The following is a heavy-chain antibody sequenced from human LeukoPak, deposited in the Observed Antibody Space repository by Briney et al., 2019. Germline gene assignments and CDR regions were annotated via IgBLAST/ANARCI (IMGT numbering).Heavy chain of an antibody. CDR1: GFTFSSYG. D-gene: IGHD3-10*01. CDR2: ISGSGGST. Sequence: QAGGSLRLSCAASGFTFSSYGMSWVRQAPGKGLEWVSAISGSGGSTYYADSVKGRFTISRDNSKNTLYLQMNSLRAEDTAVYYCARKSASGNYPLDYWGQGTLVTVSS. V-gene: IGHV3-23*01. CDR3: ARKSASGNYPLDY. J-gene: IGHJ4*02.